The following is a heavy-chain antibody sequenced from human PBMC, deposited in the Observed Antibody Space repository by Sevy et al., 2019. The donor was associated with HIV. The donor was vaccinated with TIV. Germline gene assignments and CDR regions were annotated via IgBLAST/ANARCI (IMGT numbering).Heavy chain of an antibody. CDR3: AKNTAAVGTGGFDY. CDR2: IQYDGSNK. D-gene: IGHD6-13*01. V-gene: IGHV3-30*02. CDR1: GFTFSYSG. Sequence: GGSLRLSCAASGFTFSYSGMHWVRQAPGKGLEWVTFIQYDGSNKYYADSVKGRFTISRDNSKNTLYLQMNSPRRDDTAVYYCAKNTAAVGTGGFDYWGQGTLVTVSS. J-gene: IGHJ4*02.